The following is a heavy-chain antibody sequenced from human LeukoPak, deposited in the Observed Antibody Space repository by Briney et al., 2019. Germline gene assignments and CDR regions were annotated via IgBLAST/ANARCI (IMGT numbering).Heavy chain of an antibody. Sequence: GGSPRLSCAASGFTFSSYGMHWVRQAPGKGLEWVSYISSSSTTIYYADSVKDRFTISRDNSVKGRFTISRDNAKNSLYLQMNSLRAEDTAVYYCARVTVVANFDYWGQGTLVTVSS. V-gene: IGHV3-48*04. CDR1: GFTFSSYG. D-gene: IGHD2-15*01. J-gene: IGHJ4*02. CDR3: ARVTVVANFDY. CDR2: ISSSSTTI.